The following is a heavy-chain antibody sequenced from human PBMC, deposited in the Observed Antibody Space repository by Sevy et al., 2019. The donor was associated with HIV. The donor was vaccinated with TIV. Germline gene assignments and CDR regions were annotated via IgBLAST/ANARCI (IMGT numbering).Heavy chain of an antibody. V-gene: IGHV3-30-3*01. J-gene: IGHJ3*02. CDR1: GFTFSSYA. Sequence: GGSLRLPCAASGFTFSSYAMHWVRQAPGKGLEWVAVISYDGSNKYYADSVKGRFTISRDNSKNTLYLQMNSLRAEDTAVYYCARDSLSDYYDSSGYYSGAFDIWGQGTMVTVSS. CDR3: ARDSLSDYYDSSGYYSGAFDI. CDR2: ISYDGSNK. D-gene: IGHD3-22*01.